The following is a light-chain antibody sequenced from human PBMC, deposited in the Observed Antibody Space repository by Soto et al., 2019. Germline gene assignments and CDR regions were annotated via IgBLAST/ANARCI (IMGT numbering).Light chain of an antibody. Sequence: DSQMTQSPSSLSASVGDRVTITCQASQDINNYLNWYQQKPGKAPKLLIYDASNLETGVPSRSSGSGSGTDFTFTISSLQPEDVATYYCQQYDHLPFTFGPGPKVDI. CDR1: QDINNY. CDR2: DAS. CDR3: QQYDHLPFT. J-gene: IGKJ3*01. V-gene: IGKV1-33*01.